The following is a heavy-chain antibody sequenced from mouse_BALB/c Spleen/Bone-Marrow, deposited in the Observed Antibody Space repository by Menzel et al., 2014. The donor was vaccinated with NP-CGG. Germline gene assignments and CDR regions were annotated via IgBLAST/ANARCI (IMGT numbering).Heavy chain of an antibody. CDR3: ARGDYYYGNNYDWYFDV. CDR2: VNPYNGPT. Sequence: EVQLQQSGPELVTPGASVKISCKASGYSFTGYYMHWVKQNHVKSLEWIGRVNPYNGPTNYNQNFRGKASLTVDKSSSTAYMELHSLTSEDSAVYYCARGDYYYGNNYDWYFDVWGAGTTVTVSS. V-gene: IGHV1-18*01. J-gene: IGHJ1*01. CDR1: GYSFTGYY. D-gene: IGHD1-1*01.